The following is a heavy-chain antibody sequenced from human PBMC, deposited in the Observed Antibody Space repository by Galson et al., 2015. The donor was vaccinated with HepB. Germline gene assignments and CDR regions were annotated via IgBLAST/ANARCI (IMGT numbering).Heavy chain of an antibody. J-gene: IGHJ3*02. V-gene: IGHV4-31*03. D-gene: IGHD2-21*02. CDR3: ARDGGYCGGDCYIDAFDI. CDR2: IYYSGST. CDR1: VGSISSGGYY. Sequence: TLSLTCTVPVGSISSGGYYWSWIRQHPGKGLEWIGYIYYSGSTYYNPSLKSRVTISVDTSKNQFSLKLSSVTAADTAVYYCARDGGYCGGDCYIDAFDIWGQGTMVTVSS.